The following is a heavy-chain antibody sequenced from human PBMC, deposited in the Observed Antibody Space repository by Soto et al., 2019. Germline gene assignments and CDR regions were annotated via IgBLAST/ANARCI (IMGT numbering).Heavy chain of an antibody. CDR3: ARLSGWYRLYYYYGMDV. J-gene: IGHJ6*02. CDR1: GGSFSGYY. CDR2: INHSGST. D-gene: IGHD6-19*01. V-gene: IGHV4-34*01. Sequence: SETLSLTCAVYGGSFSGYYWSWIRQPPGKGLEWIGEINHSGSTNYNPSLKSRVTISVDTSKNQFSLKLSSVTAADTAVYYCARLSGWYRLYYYYGMDVWGQGTTVTVSS.